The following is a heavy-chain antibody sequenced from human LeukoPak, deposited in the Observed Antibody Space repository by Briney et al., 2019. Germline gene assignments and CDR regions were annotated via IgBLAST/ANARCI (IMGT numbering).Heavy chain of an antibody. J-gene: IGHJ4*02. CDR1: GFTFSSYA. D-gene: IGHD3-22*01. CDR3: ARADYYDSSGLDTEYYFDY. Sequence: GGSLRLSCAASGFTFSSYAMHWVRQAPGKGLEYVSAISSNGGSTYYANSVKGRFTVPRDNSKNTLYLQMGSLRAEDMAVYYCARADYYDSSGLDTEYYFDYWGQGTLVTVSS. V-gene: IGHV3-64*01. CDR2: ISSNGGST.